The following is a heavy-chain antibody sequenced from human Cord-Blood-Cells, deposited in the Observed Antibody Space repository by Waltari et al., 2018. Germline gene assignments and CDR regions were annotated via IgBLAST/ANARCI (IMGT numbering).Heavy chain of an antibody. D-gene: IGHD4-17*01. CDR3: ARLPDYGDNNWFDP. CDR2: SNHSGST. Sequence: QVQLQQWGAGLLTPSETLSLTCAVYGGSFSGYYWSSTRQPPGKGLEWIGESNHSGSTNYNPSLKSRVTISVDTSKNQFSLKLSSVTAADTAVYYCARLPDYGDNNWFDPWGQGTLVTVSS. J-gene: IGHJ5*02. CDR1: GGSFSGYY. V-gene: IGHV4-34*01.